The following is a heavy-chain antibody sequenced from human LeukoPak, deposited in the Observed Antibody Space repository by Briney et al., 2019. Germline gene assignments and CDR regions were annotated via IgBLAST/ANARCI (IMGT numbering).Heavy chain of an antibody. CDR1: GFTFSTYR. CDR3: AREGRCAGTTCHFDF. V-gene: IGHV3-21*01. D-gene: IGHD2-2*01. Sequence: GGSLRLSCAASGFTFSTYRVTWVRQAPGKGLEWVSSLSSSSDYIYYADSAKGRFTISRDNAKNSLYLQVNSLRAADTAVYYCAREGRCAGTTCHFDFWGQGTLVTVSS. J-gene: IGHJ4*02. CDR2: LSSSSDYI.